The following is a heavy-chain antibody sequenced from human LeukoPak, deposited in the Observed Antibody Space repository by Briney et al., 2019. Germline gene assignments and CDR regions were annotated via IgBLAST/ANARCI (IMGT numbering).Heavy chain of an antibody. CDR3: ANRYCGGDCYSSLPGSLQFDP. Sequence: GGSLRLSCAASGFTFSSYAMSWVRQAPGKGLEWVSAISGSGGSTYYADSVKGRFTISRDNSKNTLYLQMNSLRAEDTAVYYCANRYCGGDCYSSLPGSLQFDPWGQGTLVTVSS. CDR1: GFTFSSYA. D-gene: IGHD2-21*02. CDR2: ISGSGGST. V-gene: IGHV3-23*01. J-gene: IGHJ5*02.